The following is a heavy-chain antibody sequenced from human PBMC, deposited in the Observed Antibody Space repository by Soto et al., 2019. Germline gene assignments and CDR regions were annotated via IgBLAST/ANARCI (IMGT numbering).Heavy chain of an antibody. J-gene: IGHJ4*02. CDR3: ARDLGYYDSSGYFDY. CDR2: ISSSDSII. CDR1: GFTFSDSY. Sequence: QVQLVESGGGLVKPGGSLRLSCAASGFTFSDSYMSWIRQAPGKGLEWVSYISSSDSIIYYSDSVKGRFIISRDNAKNSLYLQMNSRRAEDTAVYYCARDLGYYDSSGYFDYWGQGTLVTVSS. D-gene: IGHD3-22*01. V-gene: IGHV3-11*01.